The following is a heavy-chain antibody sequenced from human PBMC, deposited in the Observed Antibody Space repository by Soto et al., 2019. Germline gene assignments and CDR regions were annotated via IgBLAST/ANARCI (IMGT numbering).Heavy chain of an antibody. CDR3: ARRYGVYFDY. D-gene: IGHD4-17*01. Sequence: SETLSLTCAVSGGSISSGGYSWSWIRQPPGKGLEWIGYISHSGSTYYNPSLKSRVTISVDRSKNQFSLKLNSVTAADTAVYYCARRYGVYFDYWGQGTLVTVSS. CDR1: GGSISSGGYS. J-gene: IGHJ4*02. CDR2: ISHSGST. V-gene: IGHV4-30-2*01.